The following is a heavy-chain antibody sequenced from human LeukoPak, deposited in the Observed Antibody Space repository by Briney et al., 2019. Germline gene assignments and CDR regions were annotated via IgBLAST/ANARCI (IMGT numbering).Heavy chain of an antibody. J-gene: IGHJ4*02. Sequence: ASVKVSCKASGYTFTSYYMHWVRQAPGQGLAWMGIINPSGGSTSYAQKFQGRVTMTRDTSTSTVYMELSSLRSEDTAVYYCARGPSSSGSSIRYYFDYWGQGTLVTVSS. D-gene: IGHD3-10*01. V-gene: IGHV1-46*01. CDR1: GYTFTSYY. CDR3: ARGPSSSGSSIRYYFDY. CDR2: INPSGGST.